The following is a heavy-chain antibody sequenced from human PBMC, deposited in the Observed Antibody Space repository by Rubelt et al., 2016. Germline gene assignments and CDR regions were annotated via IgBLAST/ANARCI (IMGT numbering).Heavy chain of an antibody. D-gene: IGHD6-6*01. Sequence: GYIFTSYSMHWVRQAPGQGLEWMGIINPSGGSTTYAQKFQGRVSMTRDTSTSTAYMELSSLRYEDTALYYCARDSSNLAARLPNFDYWGQGTLVSVSS. CDR2: INPSGGST. J-gene: IGHJ4*02. CDR1: GYIFTSYS. CDR3: ARDSSNLAARLPNFDY. V-gene: IGHV1-46*01.